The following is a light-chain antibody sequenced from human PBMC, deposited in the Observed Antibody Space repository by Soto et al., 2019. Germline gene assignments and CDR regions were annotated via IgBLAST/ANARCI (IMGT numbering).Light chain of an antibody. CDR1: QSVNSE. CDR3: QQYNNWPT. CDR2: GAS. Sequence: EIVMTQSPSTLSVSPGERATLSCGAIQSVNSELSGYQQKPGQAPGLLIYGASTRATGVPARFSGSGSGTESILTVSSLLSKDFAVYFCQQYNNWPTFGQGTKVEIK. J-gene: IGKJ1*01. V-gene: IGKV3-15*01.